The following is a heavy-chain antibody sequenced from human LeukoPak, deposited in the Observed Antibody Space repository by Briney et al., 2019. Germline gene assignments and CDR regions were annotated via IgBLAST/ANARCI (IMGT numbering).Heavy chain of an antibody. Sequence: PGGSLRLSCAASVFTVSSNYMSWVRQAPGKGLEWVSVIYSGGTTYYADSMKGRFTISRDNSKNTLYLQMNSLRAADTAVYYCATESPSCGGDCFGYWGQGTLVTVSS. J-gene: IGHJ4*02. CDR3: ATESPSCGGDCFGY. D-gene: IGHD2-21*01. CDR1: VFTVSSNY. CDR2: IYSGGTT. V-gene: IGHV3-53*01.